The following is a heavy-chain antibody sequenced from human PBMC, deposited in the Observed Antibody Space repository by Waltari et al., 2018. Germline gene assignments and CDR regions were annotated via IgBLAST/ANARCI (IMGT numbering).Heavy chain of an antibody. Sequence: EVQLVESGGGLVQPGGSLRLSCAASGFTFSTYGMRWVRQAPGKGLEWVAAISGGSDNTHYADSVKGRFTISRDNSKNTLYLQMNSLRADDTAVYYCAECRGVRGVIPFDYWGQGTLVTVSS. CDR1: GFTFSTYG. J-gene: IGHJ4*02. CDR2: ISGGSDNT. CDR3: AECRGVRGVIPFDY. D-gene: IGHD3-10*01. V-gene: IGHV3-23*04.